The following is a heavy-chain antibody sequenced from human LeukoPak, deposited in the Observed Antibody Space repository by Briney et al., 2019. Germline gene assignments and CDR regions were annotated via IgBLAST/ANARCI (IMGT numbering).Heavy chain of an antibody. CDR3: ARERFVYDFWSGYYDTPADYYYYGMDV. D-gene: IGHD3-3*01. Sequence: GGSLSCYGAASGFTGSSNYMSWVRQAPGNGLEGVSVICGGGSTYYAESVKGRCTITRDNSKNTLYLQMNSLRGDDTAVYYCARERFVYDFWSGYYDTPADYYYYGMDVWGQGTTVTVSS. J-gene: IGHJ6*02. CDR2: ICGGGST. CDR1: GFTGSSNY. V-gene: IGHV3-53*01.